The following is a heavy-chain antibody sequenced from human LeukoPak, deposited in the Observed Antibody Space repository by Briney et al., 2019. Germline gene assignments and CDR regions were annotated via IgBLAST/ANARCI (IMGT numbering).Heavy chain of an antibody. V-gene: IGHV3-30*03. CDR3: ATDLGEMTTVTWNWFDP. Sequence: PGGSLRLSCAASGFTFSSYGMHWVRQAPGKGLEWVAVISYDGSNKYYADSVKGRFTISRDNSKNTLYLQMNSLRAEDTAVYYCATDLGEMTTVTWNWFDPWGQGTLVTVSS. CDR1: GFTFSSYG. J-gene: IGHJ5*02. D-gene: IGHD4-11*01. CDR2: ISYDGSNK.